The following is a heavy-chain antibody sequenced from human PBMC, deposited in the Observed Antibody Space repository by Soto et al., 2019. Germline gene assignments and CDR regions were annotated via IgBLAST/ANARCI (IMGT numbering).Heavy chain of an antibody. CDR3: ATAPGGGGY. J-gene: IGHJ4*02. CDR2: IYSGGYT. V-gene: IGHV3-53*01. Sequence: EVQLVESGGGLIQPGGSLRLSCAVSGFTVSNHYMSWVRQAPGKGLEGVSVIYSGGYTAYGDSVKGRFTISRDNSKNKLYLQKKSRGAADTPVYYGATAPGGGGYWGQGTLVTVSS. CDR1: GFTVSNHY. D-gene: IGHD3-10*01.